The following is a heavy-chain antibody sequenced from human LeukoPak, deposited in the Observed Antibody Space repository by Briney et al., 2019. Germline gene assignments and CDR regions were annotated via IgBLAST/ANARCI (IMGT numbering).Heavy chain of an antibody. D-gene: IGHD2-21*02. CDR2: INPNSGGT. Sequence: ASVKVSCKASGYTFTGYYMHWVRQAPGQGLEWMGWINPNSGGTNCAQKFQGRVTMTRDTSINTAYMELSSLRFDDTAVYYCARGSSCGGDCYSRGMGYWGQGTLVTVSS. CDR1: GYTFTGYY. J-gene: IGHJ4*02. V-gene: IGHV1-2*02. CDR3: ARGSSCGGDCYSRGMGY.